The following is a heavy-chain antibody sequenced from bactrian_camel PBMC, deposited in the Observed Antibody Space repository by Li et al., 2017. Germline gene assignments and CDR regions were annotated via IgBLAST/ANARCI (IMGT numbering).Heavy chain of an antibody. J-gene: IGHJ4*01. CDR2: IYSDGSA. Sequence: VQLVESGGGSVQAGGSLRLSCVASGFTYSRYYMSWVRQAPGKGLEWVSTIYSDGSASYADSVKGRFIISKDNAKNTLYLQMDSLKPEDTAMYYCAADCVVAGILGQGTQVTVS. V-gene: IGHV3S10*01. CDR1: GFTYSRYY. D-gene: IGHD6*01.